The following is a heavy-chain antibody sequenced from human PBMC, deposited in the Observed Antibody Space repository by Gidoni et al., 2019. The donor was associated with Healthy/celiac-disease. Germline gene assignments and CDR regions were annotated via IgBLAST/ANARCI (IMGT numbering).Heavy chain of an antibody. CDR2: INHNGST. CDR3: ARGPLGGFYDFWSGYQFDY. CDR1: GGSFSGYY. J-gene: IGHJ4*02. Sequence: QVQLQQWGAGLLKPSETLSLTCAVYGGSFSGYYWSWIRQPPGKGLEWIGEINHNGSTNYNPSLKSRVTISVDTSKNQFSLKLSSVTAADTAVYYCARGPLGGFYDFWSGYQFDYWGQGTLVTVSS. V-gene: IGHV4-34*01. D-gene: IGHD3-3*01.